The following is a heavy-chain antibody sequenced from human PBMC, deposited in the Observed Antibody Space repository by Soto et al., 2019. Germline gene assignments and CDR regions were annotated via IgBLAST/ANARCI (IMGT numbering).Heavy chain of an antibody. D-gene: IGHD4-17*01. CDR2: IWYDGSNK. V-gene: IGHV3-33*01. CDR1: GFTFSSYG. CDR3: AREGLGMTTVTTNYYYYSMDV. J-gene: IGHJ6*03. Sequence: QVQLVESGGGVVQPGRSLRLSCAASGFTFSSYGMHWVRQAPGKGLEWVAVIWYDGSNKYYADSVKGRFTISRDNSKNTLQLQMNSLRAEDTAVYYCAREGLGMTTVTTNYYYYSMDVWGKGTTVTVSS.